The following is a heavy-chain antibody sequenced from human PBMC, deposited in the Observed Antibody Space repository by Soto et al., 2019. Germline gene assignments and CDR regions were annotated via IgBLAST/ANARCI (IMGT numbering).Heavy chain of an antibody. J-gene: IGHJ4*02. CDR3: ARGATSSGCHYFVY. D-gene: IGHD6-19*01. CDR1: GGTFSSYT. Sequence: QVQLVQSGAEVKKPGSSVTVSCKASGGTFSSYTISWVRQAPGQGLEWMGRIIPILGIANYAQKFEGRVTITADKSTSTAYMELSSLRSEDTAVYYCARGATSSGCHYFVYWGQGTLVTVSS. CDR2: IIPILGIA. V-gene: IGHV1-69*02.